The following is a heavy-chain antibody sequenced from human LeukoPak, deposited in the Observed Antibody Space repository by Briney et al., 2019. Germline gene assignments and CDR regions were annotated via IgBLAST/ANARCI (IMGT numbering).Heavy chain of an antibody. V-gene: IGHV4-34*01. CDR1: GGSFSGYY. J-gene: IGHJ4*02. D-gene: IGHD4-23*01. Sequence: SETLSLTCAVYGGSFSGYYWSWLRQPPGKGLEWIGEINHSGSTNYNPSLKSRVTISVDTSKNQFSLKLSSVTAADTAVYYCARRATVVSALYYFDYWGQGTLVTVSS. CDR2: INHSGST. CDR3: ARRATVVSALYYFDY.